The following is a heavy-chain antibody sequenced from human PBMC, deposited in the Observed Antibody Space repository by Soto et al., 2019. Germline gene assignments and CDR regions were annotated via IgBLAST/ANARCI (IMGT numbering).Heavy chain of an antibody. CDR1: GGTFSSYA. CDR3: ARDDAYYDSSGYYVPLLDY. D-gene: IGHD3-22*01. CDR2: IIPIFGTA. J-gene: IGHJ4*02. Sequence: SVKVSCKASGGTFSSYAISWVRQAPGQGLEWMGGIIPIFGTANYAQKFQGRVTITADESTSTAYMELSSLRSDDTAVYYCARDDAYYDSSGYYVPLLDYWGQGTLVTVPS. V-gene: IGHV1-69*13.